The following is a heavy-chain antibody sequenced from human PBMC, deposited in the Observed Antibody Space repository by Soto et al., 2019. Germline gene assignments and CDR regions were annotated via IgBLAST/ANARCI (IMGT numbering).Heavy chain of an antibody. J-gene: IGHJ6*02. CDR1: EGTISGSGGC. V-gene: IGHV4-39*01. CDR3: ARQAGENFWSGYYYYYYGMDV. D-gene: IGHD3-3*01. CDR2: IYYSGST. Sequence: SEPMRDPSTVSEGTISGSGGCRGRIHQPPGKGLEWIGSIYYSGSTYYNPSLKSRVTISVDTSKNQFSLKLSSVTAADTAVYYCARQAGENFWSGYYYYYYGMDVWGQGTTVTVS.